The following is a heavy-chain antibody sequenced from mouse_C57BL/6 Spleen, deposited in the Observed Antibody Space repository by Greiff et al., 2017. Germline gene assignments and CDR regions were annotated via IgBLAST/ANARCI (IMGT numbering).Heavy chain of an antibody. CDR3: ARSGHYDEGAMDY. V-gene: IGHV1-81*01. D-gene: IGHD2-4*01. CDR2: IYPRSGNT. J-gene: IGHJ4*01. CDR1: GYTFTSYG. Sequence: QVQLQQSGAELARPGASVKLSCKASGYTFTSYGISWVKQRTGQGLEWIGEIYPRSGNTYYNEKFKGKATLTADKSSSTAYMELRSLTSEDSAVYFCARSGHYDEGAMDYWDQGTSVTVSS.